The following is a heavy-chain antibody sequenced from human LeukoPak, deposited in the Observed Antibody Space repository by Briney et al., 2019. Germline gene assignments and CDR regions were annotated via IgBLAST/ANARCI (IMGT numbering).Heavy chain of an antibody. D-gene: IGHD1-1*01. CDR3: AKATGTLGA. CDR1: GFTFSNYA. J-gene: IGHJ5*02. V-gene: IGHV3-23*01. Sequence: PGGSLRLSFAASGFTFSNYAMSWVRQAPGKGLEWVSTISNSDGNTYYADSVKGRFTISRDNSKNTLYLQMNSLTAEDTAVYYCAKATGTLGAWGQGTLVTVSS. CDR2: ISNSDGNT.